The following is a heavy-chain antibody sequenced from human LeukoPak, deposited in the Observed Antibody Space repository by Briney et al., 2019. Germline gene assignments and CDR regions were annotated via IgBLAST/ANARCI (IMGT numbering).Heavy chain of an antibody. CDR3: ARTTEAHSWRTRYYDYYMDV. CDR2: IYHRGST. V-gene: IGHV4-38-2*02. D-gene: IGHD6-13*01. J-gene: IGHJ6*03. Sequence: SETLSLTCTVSGYSISSGFYWGWVRQPPGKGLEWIGSIYHRGSTYYNPSLKSRVTISVDTSKNQFSLKLSSVTAADTAVYYCARTTEAHSWRTRYYDYYMDVWGKGTTVTVSS. CDR1: GYSISSGFY.